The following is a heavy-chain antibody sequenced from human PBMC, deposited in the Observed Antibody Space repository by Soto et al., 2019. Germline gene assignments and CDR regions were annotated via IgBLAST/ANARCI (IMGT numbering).Heavy chain of an antibody. J-gene: IGHJ4*02. CDR3: ARDYYDREQSYSFDY. Sequence: SVKVSCKASGGTFSSYAISWVRQAPGQGLEWMGGIIPIFGTANYAQKFQGRVTITADESTSTAYMELSSLRSEDTAVYYCARDYYDREQSYSFDYWGQGTLVTVSS. V-gene: IGHV1-69*13. CDR1: GGTFSSYA. D-gene: IGHD3-22*01. CDR2: IIPIFGTA.